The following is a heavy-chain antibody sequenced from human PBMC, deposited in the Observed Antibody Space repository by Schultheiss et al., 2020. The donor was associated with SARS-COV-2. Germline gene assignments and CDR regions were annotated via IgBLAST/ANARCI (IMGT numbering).Heavy chain of an antibody. CDR2: IWYDGSNK. CDR3: AKDAPRGAAPPLGY. CDR1: GFTFSSYA. J-gene: IGHJ4*02. V-gene: IGHV3-30*07. D-gene: IGHD6-6*01. Sequence: GGSLRLSCAASGFTFSSYAMHWVRQAPGKGLEWVAVIWYDGSNKYYADSVKGRFTISRDNSKNTQYLQMSSLRAEDTAVYYCAKDAPRGAAPPLGYWGQGTLVTVSS.